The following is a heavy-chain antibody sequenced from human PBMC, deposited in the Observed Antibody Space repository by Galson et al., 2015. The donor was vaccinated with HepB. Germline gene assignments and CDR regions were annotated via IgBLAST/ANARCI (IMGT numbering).Heavy chain of an antibody. D-gene: IGHD6-13*01. CDR1: GFTFSSYS. CDR2: ISSSSSYI. Sequence: SLRLSCAASGFTFSSYSMNWVRQAPGKGLEWVSSISSSSSYIYYADSVKGRFSISRDNAKNSLYLQMNSLRAEDTAMYYCARDPIAAAGTSDYWGQGTLVTVSS. J-gene: IGHJ4*02. V-gene: IGHV3-21*01. CDR3: ARDPIAAAGTSDY.